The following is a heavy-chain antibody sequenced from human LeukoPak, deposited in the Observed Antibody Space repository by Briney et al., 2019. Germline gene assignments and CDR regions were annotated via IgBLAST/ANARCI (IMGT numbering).Heavy chain of an antibody. CDR2: IAGRGEHI. CDR3: AKDRYYYDSSGYYYRADAFDI. CDR1: GFTFSSYG. D-gene: IGHD3-22*01. Sequence: GGSLRLSCTASGFTFSSYGMNWVRQAPGKGLEWVSGIAGRGEHIYYAGSVKGRFTISRDNSKNTLYLQMNSLRAEDTAVYYCAKDRYYYDSSGYYYRADAFDIWGQGTMVTVSS. J-gene: IGHJ3*02. V-gene: IGHV3-23*01.